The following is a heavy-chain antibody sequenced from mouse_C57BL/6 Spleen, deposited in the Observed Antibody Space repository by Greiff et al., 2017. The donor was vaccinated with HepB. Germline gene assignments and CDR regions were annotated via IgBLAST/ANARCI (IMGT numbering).Heavy chain of an antibody. J-gene: IGHJ2*01. Sequence: QVQLQQPGAELVKPGASVKMSCKASGYTFTSYWITWVKQRPGQGLEWIGDIYPGSGSTNYNEKFKSKATLTVDTSSSTAYMQLSSLTSADSAVYYCARSGYYGSSPSSHWGQGTTLTVSS. CDR2: IYPGSGST. D-gene: IGHD1-1*01. V-gene: IGHV1-55*01. CDR3: ARSGYYGSSPSSH. CDR1: GYTFTSYW.